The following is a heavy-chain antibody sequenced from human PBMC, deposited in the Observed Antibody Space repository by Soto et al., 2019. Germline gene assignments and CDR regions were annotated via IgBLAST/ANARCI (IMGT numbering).Heavy chain of an antibody. J-gene: IGHJ6*02. D-gene: IGHD2-2*01. V-gene: IGHV1-18*01. CDR2: ISAYNGNT. CDR3: ARDIVVVPAAKRDGMDV. CDR1: GYTFTSYG. Sequence: QVQLVQSGAEVKKPGASVKVSCKASGYTFTSYGISWVRQAPGQGLEWMGWISAYNGNTKYAQKLQGRVTMTTDTSTSTAYMELRSLRSDDTAVYYCARDIVVVPAAKRDGMDVWGQGTTVTVSS.